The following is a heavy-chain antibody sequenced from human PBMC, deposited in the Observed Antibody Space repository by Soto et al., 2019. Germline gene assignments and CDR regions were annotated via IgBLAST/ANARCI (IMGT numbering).Heavy chain of an antibody. CDR3: AREGYYDSSGYYPHDAFDI. Sequence: ASVKVSCKASGYTFTGYYMHWVRQAPGQGLEWMGWINPNSGGTNYAQKFQGWVTMTRDTSISTAYMELSRLRSDDTAVYCCAREGYYDSSGYYPHDAFDIWGQGTMVTV. J-gene: IGHJ3*02. CDR2: INPNSGGT. V-gene: IGHV1-2*04. CDR1: GYTFTGYY. D-gene: IGHD3-22*01.